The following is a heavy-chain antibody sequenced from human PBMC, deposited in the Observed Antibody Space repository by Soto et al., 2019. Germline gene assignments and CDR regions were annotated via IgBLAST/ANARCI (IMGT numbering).Heavy chain of an antibody. CDR3: ARRGRGVGVDY. Sequence: QLQLQESGPGLVKPSETLSLTCTVSGGSISSSSYYWGWIRQPPGKGLEWIGSIYYSGSTYYNPSLKSRVTISVDTSKNQFSLKLSSVTAADTAVYYCARRGRGVGVDYWGQGTLVTVSS. D-gene: IGHD1-26*01. CDR2: IYYSGST. CDR1: GGSISSSSYY. V-gene: IGHV4-39*01. J-gene: IGHJ4*02.